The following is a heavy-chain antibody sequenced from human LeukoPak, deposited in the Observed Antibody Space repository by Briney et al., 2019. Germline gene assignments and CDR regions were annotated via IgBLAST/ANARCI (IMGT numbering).Heavy chain of an antibody. D-gene: IGHD3-22*01. J-gene: IGHJ5*01. CDR3: ASNTNYYENTGHYVLDS. V-gene: IGHV1-69*13. CDR2: IIPILGTA. Sequence: SVKVSCKASGGTFSTYAISWVRQAPGQGLEWMGGIIPILGTANYAQEFKGRVTITADEFTGTAYMELNSLRSEDTAVFYCASNTNYYENTGHYVLDSWGQGTLVTVSS. CDR1: GGTFSTYA.